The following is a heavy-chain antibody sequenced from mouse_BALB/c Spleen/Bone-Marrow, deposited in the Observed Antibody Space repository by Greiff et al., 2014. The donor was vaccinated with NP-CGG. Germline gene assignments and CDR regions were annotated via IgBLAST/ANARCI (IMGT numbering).Heavy chain of an antibody. V-gene: IGHV1-26*01. D-gene: IGHD2-14*01. CDR2: INHKNGDT. Sequence: EVQLQQSGPELVKPGASVKMSCKASGYTFTDYYMKWVRQSHGKSLEWIGDINHKNGDTFYNQKFKDKAILTVDRSSSTAYMQLDSLTSEDSAAHYCVIGLRLYWYFDVWGAGTTVTVSS. CDR3: VIGLRLYWYFDV. CDR1: GYTFTDYY. J-gene: IGHJ1*01.